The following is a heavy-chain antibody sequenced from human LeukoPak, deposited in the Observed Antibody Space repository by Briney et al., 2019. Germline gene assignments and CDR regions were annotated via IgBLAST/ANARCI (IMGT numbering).Heavy chain of an antibody. V-gene: IGHV1-46*01. J-gene: IGHJ4*02. CDR3: ARVEGYDSSGYYYGY. CDR1: GYTFITYY. CDR2: MNPGGGST. D-gene: IGHD3-22*01. Sequence: ASVKVSCKASGYTFITYYMHWVRQAPGQGLEWMGIMNPGGGSTTYAQKFQGRVTMTRDTSTSTVYMEMSSLKSEDTAVYYCARVEGYDSSGYYYGYWGQGTLVTVSS.